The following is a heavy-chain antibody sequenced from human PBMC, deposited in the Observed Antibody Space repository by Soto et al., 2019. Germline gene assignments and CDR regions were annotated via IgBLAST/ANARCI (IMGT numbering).Heavy chain of an antibody. CDR2: INPATGAA. V-gene: IGHV1-2*04. Sequence: QLHLVQSGAVVKKPGASVTVSCSASGYPVTAYYMHWVRQAPGRGLEWMGGINPATGAAKYTQTFEGWVTMARDPSTSTVFMELSGLTSEDTAVFYCARGGGVGVAGSAAFDMWGQGTLVTVSS. CDR3: ARGGGVGVAGSAAFDM. J-gene: IGHJ3*02. CDR1: GYPVTAYY. D-gene: IGHD3-3*01.